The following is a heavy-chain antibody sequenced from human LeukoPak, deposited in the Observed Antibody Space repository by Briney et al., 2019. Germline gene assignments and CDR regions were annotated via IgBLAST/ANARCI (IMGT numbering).Heavy chain of an antibody. CDR3: ARRIAAAAAPYYFDY. J-gene: IGHJ4*02. CDR1: GFTFSSYW. D-gene: IGHD6-13*01. V-gene: IGHV3-74*01. Sequence: GGSLRLSCAASGFTFSSYWMHWVRQAPGKGLLWVSRINSDGSSTSYADSVKGRFTISRDNAKNTLYLQMNSLRAEDTAEYYCARRIAAAAAPYYFDYWGQGTLVTVSS. CDR2: INSDGSST.